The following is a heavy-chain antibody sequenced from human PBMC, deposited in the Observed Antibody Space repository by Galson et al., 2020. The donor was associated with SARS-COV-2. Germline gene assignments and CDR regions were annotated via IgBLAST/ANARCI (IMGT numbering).Heavy chain of an antibody. Sequence: NSGGSLRLSCAASGFPFSTYSMTWVRLAPGKGLEWVSSISTSSSYTYYVDSVKGRFSISRDNPKNSLYLQMNSLRAEDTAVYYCARDEGIRGYNYGRLYYGMDVWGQGTTVTVSS. D-gene: IGHD5-18*01. CDR2: ISTSSSYT. V-gene: IGHV3-21*01. J-gene: IGHJ6*02. CDR1: GFPFSTYS. CDR3: ARDEGIRGYNYGRLYYGMDV.